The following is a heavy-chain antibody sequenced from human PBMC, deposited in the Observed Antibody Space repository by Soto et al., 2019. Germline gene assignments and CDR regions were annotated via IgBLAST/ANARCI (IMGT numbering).Heavy chain of an antibody. V-gene: IGHV3-48*02. CDR1: GFRFSDYS. J-gene: IGHJ4*02. CDR2: ISTGRTTK. D-gene: IGHD4-17*01. CDR3: ARHGYGDSFDF. Sequence: LRLSCTGSGFRFSDYSFNWVRQAPGKGLERISYISTGRTTKFYADSVKGRFTISRDNARKSVYLEMNSLRNEDTAVYYCARHGYGDSFDFWGRGTLVTVSS.